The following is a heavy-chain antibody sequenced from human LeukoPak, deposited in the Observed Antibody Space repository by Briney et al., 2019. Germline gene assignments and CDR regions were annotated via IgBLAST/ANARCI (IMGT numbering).Heavy chain of an antibody. Sequence: PPETLSLTCTVSGGSIGSFYWSWIRQPPGKGLEWIGYIYYTGTTNYNPSLKSRVTISVDTSKNQLSLKLSSATAADTAVYYCVRGLLFDPWGQGTLVTVSS. CDR1: GGSIGSFY. D-gene: IGHD1-26*01. V-gene: IGHV4-59*01. J-gene: IGHJ5*02. CDR3: VRGLLFDP. CDR2: IYYTGTT.